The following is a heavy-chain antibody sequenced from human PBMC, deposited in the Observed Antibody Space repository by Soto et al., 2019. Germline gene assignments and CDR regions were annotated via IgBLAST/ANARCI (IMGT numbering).Heavy chain of an antibody. Sequence: GGSLRLSCAASGFTFSSYSMNWVRQAPGKGLEWVSYISSSSSTIYYADSVKGRFTISRDNAKNSLYLQMNSLRAEDTAVYYCARQYQLLRGVLVRRWVHNWFDPWGQGTLVTVSS. V-gene: IGHV3-48*01. CDR2: ISSSSSTI. CDR3: ARQYQLLRGVLVRRWVHNWFDP. J-gene: IGHJ5*02. CDR1: GFTFSSYS. D-gene: IGHD2-2*01.